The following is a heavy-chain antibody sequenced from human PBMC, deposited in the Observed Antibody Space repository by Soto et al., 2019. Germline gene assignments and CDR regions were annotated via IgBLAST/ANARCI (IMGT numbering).Heavy chain of an antibody. Sequence: PSETLSLTCTVSGGSISSGSFYWSWIRQHPGKGLEFIGYIYYSGATYYNPSLRSRVIISLDTSKNQFSLRLNSVTAADTAVYYCAREWSGGRRDGNPDKYYGMDVWGQGTKVT. J-gene: IGHJ6*02. CDR1: GGSISSGSFY. CDR3: AREWSGGRRDGNPDKYYGMDV. V-gene: IGHV4-31*03. CDR2: IYYSGAT. D-gene: IGHD2-15*01.